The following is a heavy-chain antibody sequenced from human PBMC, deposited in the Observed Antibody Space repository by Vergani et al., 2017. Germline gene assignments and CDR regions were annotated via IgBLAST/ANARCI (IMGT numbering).Heavy chain of an antibody. CDR1: GFTFSSYS. D-gene: IGHD3-3*01. Sequence: EVQLVESGGGLVKPGGSLRLSCAASGFTFSSYSMNWVRQAPGKGLEWVSSIISSSSYVYYADSVKGRFTISKDNAKNSLYLQMNSLRAEDTAVYYCAREFVFGVVSHYYYGMDVWGQGTTVTVSS. CDR2: IISSSSYV. CDR3: AREFVFGVVSHYYYGMDV. V-gene: IGHV3-21*01. J-gene: IGHJ6*02.